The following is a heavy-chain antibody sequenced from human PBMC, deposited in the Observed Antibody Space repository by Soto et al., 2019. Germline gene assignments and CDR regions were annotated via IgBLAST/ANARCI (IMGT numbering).Heavy chain of an antibody. V-gene: IGHV4-39*01. Sequence: PSETLSLTCSVSGVSISTSTYYWGWIRQSPGKGLEWIGSIYYSGTTYYNPSLESRVTIPVDTSKNQFSLRLSSVTAADTAVYYCARHPSAWYRWFDPWGQGTLVTVSS. J-gene: IGHJ5*02. CDR3: ARHPSAWYRWFDP. CDR1: GVSISTSTYY. D-gene: IGHD6-19*01. CDR2: IYYSGTT.